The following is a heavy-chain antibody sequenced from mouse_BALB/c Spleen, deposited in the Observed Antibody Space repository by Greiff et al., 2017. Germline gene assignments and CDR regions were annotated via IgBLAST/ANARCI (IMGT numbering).Heavy chain of an antibody. J-gene: IGHJ4*01. CDR3: ARGRNGNYEGYYAMDY. D-gene: IGHD2-1*01. CDR1: GYSFTSYY. Sequence: QVQLQQSGPELVKPGASVKISCKASGYSFTSYYIHWVKQRPGQGLEWIGWIFPGSGNTKYNEKFKGKATLTADTSSSTAYMQLSSLTSEDSAVYFCARGRNGNYEGYYAMDYWGQGTSVTVSS. V-gene: IGHV1-66*01. CDR2: IFPGSGNT.